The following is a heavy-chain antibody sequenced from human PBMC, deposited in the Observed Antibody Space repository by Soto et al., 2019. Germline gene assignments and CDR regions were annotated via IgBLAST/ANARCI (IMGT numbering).Heavy chain of an antibody. D-gene: IGHD1-26*01. CDR1: GFMFNTYA. J-gene: IGHJ6*02. V-gene: IGHV3-23*01. Sequence: GGSLRLSCAASGFMFNTYALSWVRQAPGRGPEWVSVISGGDGSTSYADSVKGRFTISRDNSRNTLYLQMNSLRPEDTAVYYCTSAHILCRGSYSTYYYCPLDVWGQGTTVTVSS. CDR3: TSAHILCRGSYSTYYYCPLDV. CDR2: ISGGDGST.